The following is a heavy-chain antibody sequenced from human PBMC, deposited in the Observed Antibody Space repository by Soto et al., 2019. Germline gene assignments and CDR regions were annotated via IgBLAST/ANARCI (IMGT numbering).Heavy chain of an antibody. CDR2: TNQDGRER. Sequence: EVQLVESGGGLVQPGGSLRLSCVASGFTFRNYWMSWLRQAPGKGLEWVANTNQDGRERYSVDSVKGRFTISRDNAKTSMHLQIHSLRAEDTAVYYCARDGSGYSTDWGQGTLVTVSS. D-gene: IGHD5-18*01. CDR3: ARDGSGYSTD. V-gene: IGHV3-7*01. J-gene: IGHJ4*02. CDR1: GFTFRNYW.